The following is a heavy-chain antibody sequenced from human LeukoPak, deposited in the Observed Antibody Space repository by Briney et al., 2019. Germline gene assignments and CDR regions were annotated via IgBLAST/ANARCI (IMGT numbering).Heavy chain of an antibody. D-gene: IGHD4-17*01. J-gene: IGHJ6*02. CDR1: GFTFSSYG. CDR3: ARQSGDYGDYYYYYGMDV. Sequence: GRSLRLSCAASGFTFSSYGMHWVRQAPGKGLEWVAVIWYDGSNKYYADSVKGRFTISRDNSKNTLYLQMNSLRAEDAAVYYCARQSGDYGDYYYYYGMDVWGQGTTVTVSS. V-gene: IGHV3-33*01. CDR2: IWYDGSNK.